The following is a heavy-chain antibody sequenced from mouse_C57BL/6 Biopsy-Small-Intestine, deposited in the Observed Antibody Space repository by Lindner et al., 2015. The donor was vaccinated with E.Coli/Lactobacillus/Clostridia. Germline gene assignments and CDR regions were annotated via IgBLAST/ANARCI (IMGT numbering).Heavy chain of an antibody. CDR2: IYPGDGDT. CDR1: GYAFSSSW. J-gene: IGHJ2*01. V-gene: IGHV1-82*01. Sequence: VQLQESGAELMKPGASVKISCKASGYAFSSSWMNWVKQRPGKGLEWIGRIYPGDGDTNYNGKFKGKATLTADKSSSTAYMELRSLTSEDSAVYFCARTDYWGQGTTLTVSS. CDR3: ARTDY.